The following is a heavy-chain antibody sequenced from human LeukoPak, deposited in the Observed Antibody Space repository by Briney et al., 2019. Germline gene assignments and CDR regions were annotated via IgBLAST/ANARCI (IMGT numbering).Heavy chain of an antibody. Sequence: SQTLSLTCAISGDSVSRNSASWNWIRQSPSRGLEWLGRTYYRSKWYNDYAVSVKSRITIKPDTSKNQFSLQLNSLIPEDTAVYYCARGGSGVVVSLFDYWGQGTLVTVSS. CDR3: ARGGSGVVVSLFDY. J-gene: IGHJ4*02. CDR1: GDSVSRNSAS. V-gene: IGHV6-1*01. CDR2: TYYRSKWYN. D-gene: IGHD2-2*01.